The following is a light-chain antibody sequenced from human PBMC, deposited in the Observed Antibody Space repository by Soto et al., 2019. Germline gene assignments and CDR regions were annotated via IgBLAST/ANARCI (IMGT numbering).Light chain of an antibody. J-gene: IGKJ2*01. V-gene: IGKV1-39*01. Sequence: DIQMTQSPSSLSTSVGDRVTITCRASQTIGNFLNWYQQKPGKAPKLLIYAASTLESGVPSRFSASGSGTDFTLTINTLQPEDFATYYCQQSYSALMYTFGQGTKVEIK. CDR1: QTIGNF. CDR2: AAS. CDR3: QQSYSALMYT.